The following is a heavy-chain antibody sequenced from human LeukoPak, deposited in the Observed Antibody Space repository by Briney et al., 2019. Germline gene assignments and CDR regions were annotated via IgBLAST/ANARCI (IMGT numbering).Heavy chain of an antibody. Sequence: PGGSLRLSCAASGFSFSSYAMSWVRQTPEKGLEWVAAIAASVKSAYFADSVRGRFTISRDNSKNTLYLQMNSLRAEDTALYYCAKDRLLDSWPASNNDYWGRGTLVTVSS. CDR1: GFSFSSYA. CDR3: AKDRLLDSWPASNNDY. CDR2: IAASVKSA. J-gene: IGHJ4*02. D-gene: IGHD1/OR15-1a*01. V-gene: IGHV3-23*01.